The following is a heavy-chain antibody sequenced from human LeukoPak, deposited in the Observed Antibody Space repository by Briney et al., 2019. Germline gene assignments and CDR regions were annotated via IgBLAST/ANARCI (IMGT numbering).Heavy chain of an antibody. Sequence: PSETLSLTCTVSGAAISGYYWSWIRQPPGRGLEWIGYVYHTGHTHYSPSLKSRVTVSLDTSRDQVSLMLSSVTAADTAVYYCARHRFGHLFDYWGQGTLVLVSS. V-gene: IGHV4-59*01. D-gene: IGHD3-16*01. CDR2: VYHTGHT. J-gene: IGHJ4*02. CDR1: GAAISGYY. CDR3: ARHRFGHLFDY.